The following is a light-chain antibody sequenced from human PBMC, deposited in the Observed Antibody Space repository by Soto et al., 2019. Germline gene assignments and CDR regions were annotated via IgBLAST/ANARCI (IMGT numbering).Light chain of an antibody. CDR3: QSYDSSLSGYVV. CDR1: SSNIGAGYD. Sequence: QSVLTQPPSVSGAPGQRVTISCTGGSSNIGAGYDVHWYQQLPGTAPTLLIYGYTNRPSGVPERFSGSKSGTSASLAITGLQAEDEADYYCQSYDSSLSGYVVFGGGTKLTVL. V-gene: IGLV1-40*01. CDR2: GYT. J-gene: IGLJ2*01.